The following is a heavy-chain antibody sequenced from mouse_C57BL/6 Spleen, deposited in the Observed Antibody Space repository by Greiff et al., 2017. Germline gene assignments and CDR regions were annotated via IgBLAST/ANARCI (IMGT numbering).Heavy chain of an antibody. Sequence: QVQLQQSGAELVRPGASVKISCKASGYAFSSYWMHWVKQRPGKGLEWIGQIYPGDGDTNYTRKFKGQATLTADTSSSTASLPLSSLTSEDSAVYFCASEAYYGGWFAYWAKGLWSLSLQ. CDR2: IYPGDGDT. CDR1: GYAFSSYW. J-gene: IGHJ3*01. CDR3: ASEAYYGGWFAY. V-gene: IGHV1-80*01. D-gene: IGHD1-1*01.